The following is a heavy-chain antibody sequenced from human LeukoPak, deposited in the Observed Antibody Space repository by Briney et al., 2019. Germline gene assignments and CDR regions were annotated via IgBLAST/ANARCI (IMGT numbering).Heavy chain of an antibody. CDR3: ARAYDYEVGMDV. CDR2: IYSGGST. V-gene: IGHV3-53*01. Sequence: GGSLRLSCAASGFTVSSNYMSWVRQAPGKGLEWVSVIYSGGSTYYADSVKGRFTISRDNSKNTLYLQMNSLRAEDTAVYYCARAYDYEVGMDVWGQGTTVTVSS. J-gene: IGHJ6*02. D-gene: IGHD4-17*01. CDR1: GFTVSSNY.